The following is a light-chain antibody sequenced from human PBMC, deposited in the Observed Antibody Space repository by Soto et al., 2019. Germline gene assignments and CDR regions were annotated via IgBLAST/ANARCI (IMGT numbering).Light chain of an antibody. Sequence: EIVLTQSPGTLSLSPGERATLSCRASQSVSSSYLAWYQQKPGQAPRLLIYGASSRATGIPDRFSGSGSGTDFTLTISRLEPEYFAVYYCQQYGSSPITFCQGPRLEIK. CDR1: QSVSSSY. CDR2: GAS. CDR3: QQYGSSPIT. J-gene: IGKJ5*01. V-gene: IGKV3-20*01.